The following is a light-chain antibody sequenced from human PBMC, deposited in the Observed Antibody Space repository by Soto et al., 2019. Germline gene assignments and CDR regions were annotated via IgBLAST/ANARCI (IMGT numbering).Light chain of an antibody. CDR2: EVS. CDR3: ASYTGTSKYL. J-gene: IGLJ1*01. Sequence: QSFLTQPASVAGSLGQSITISCTGPGAVSTFHFVSWYQQHPGKAPRVIIYEVSNRPSGVSSRFSGSKSGNTASLVISGLQSDDEADYYCASYTGTSKYLFGTGTKVTVL. CDR1: GAVSTFHF. V-gene: IGLV2-14*01.